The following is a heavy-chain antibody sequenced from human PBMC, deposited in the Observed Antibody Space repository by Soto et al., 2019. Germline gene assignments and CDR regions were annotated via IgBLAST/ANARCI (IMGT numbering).Heavy chain of an antibody. CDR3: ARHPTDFWSSLGVRGYFDY. V-gene: IGHV3-30-3*01. D-gene: IGHD3-3*01. CDR2: ISYDGSNK. CDR1: GFTFSSYA. J-gene: IGHJ4*02. Sequence: QVQLVESGGGVVQPGRSLRLSCAASGFTFSSYAMHWVRQAPGKGLEWVAVISYDGSNKYYADSVKGRFTISRDNSKNTLYLQMNSLRAEDTAVYYCARHPTDFWSSLGVRGYFDYWGQGTLVTVSS.